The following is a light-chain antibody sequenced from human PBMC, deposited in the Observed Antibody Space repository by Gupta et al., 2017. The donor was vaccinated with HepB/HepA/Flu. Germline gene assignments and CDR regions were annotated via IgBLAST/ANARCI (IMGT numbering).Light chain of an antibody. V-gene: IGLV2-14*03. J-gene: IGLJ1*01. CDR1: SSDVGAYNF. CDR3: SSYTISNTYV. CDR2: DVD. Sequence: QSALTQPASVSGSPGQSITLPCPGTSSDVGAYNFVSWFQQDPGKAPKLIIFDVDNRPSGVSNRFSGSKSGNTASLTISGLQAEDEADYYCSSYTISNTYVFGTGTKVTVL.